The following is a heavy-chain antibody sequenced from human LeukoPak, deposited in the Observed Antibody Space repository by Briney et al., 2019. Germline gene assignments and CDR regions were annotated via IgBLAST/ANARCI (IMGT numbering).Heavy chain of an antibody. V-gene: IGHV4-34*01. CDR2: INHSGST. D-gene: IGHD3-22*01. CDR3: ARGGLHYYDSGFDY. CDR1: GGSFSGYY. J-gene: IGHJ4*02. Sequence: SETLSLTCAVYGGSFSGYYWSWIRQPPGKGLEWIGEINHSGSTNYNPSLKSRVTISVDTSKNQFSLKLSSVTAADTAVYYCARGGLHYYDSGFDYWGQGALVTVSS.